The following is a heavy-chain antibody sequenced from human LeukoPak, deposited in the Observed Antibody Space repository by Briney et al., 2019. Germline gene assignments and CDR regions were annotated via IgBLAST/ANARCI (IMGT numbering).Heavy chain of an antibody. Sequence: SETLSLTCTVSGGSISGYYWSWIRQPPGKGLEWIGYMYYSGSTNYNPSLKSRVTISVDMSQNQFSLKLSSVTAADTAVYYCARSGSGSGSYYNSAYYYYGMDLWGQGTTVTVSS. D-gene: IGHD3-10*01. J-gene: IGHJ6*02. CDR3: ARSGSGSGSYYNSAYYYYGMDL. V-gene: IGHV4-59*01. CDR2: MYYSGST. CDR1: GGSISGYY.